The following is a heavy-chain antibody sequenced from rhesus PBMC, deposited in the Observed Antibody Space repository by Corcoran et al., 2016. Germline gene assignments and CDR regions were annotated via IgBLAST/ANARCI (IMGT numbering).Heavy chain of an antibody. CDR3: ASSAQQRLVSFDY. CDR2: IYGSVSST. J-gene: IGHJ4*01. V-gene: IGHV4-169*02. Sequence: QLQLQESGPGLVKPSETLSVTCAVSGGSISSSYWSWIRQAPGKGLEWIGYIYGSVSSTNYNPSLQSRVTLSVDTSKNQRSLKLSSVTAADTAVYYCASSAQQRLVSFDYWGQGVLVTVSS. CDR1: GGSISSSY. D-gene: IGHD6S26*01.